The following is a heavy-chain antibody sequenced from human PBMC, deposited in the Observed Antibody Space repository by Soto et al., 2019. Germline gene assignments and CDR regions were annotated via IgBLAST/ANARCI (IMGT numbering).Heavy chain of an antibody. D-gene: IGHD3-22*01. Sequence: SETLSLTCTVSGGSISSGDYYWSWIRKPPGKGLEWIGYIYYSGSTYYNPSLKSRVTISVDTSKNQFSLKLSSVTAADTAVYYCARDASYYYNSSGLDYWGQGTLVTVSS. J-gene: IGHJ4*02. CDR1: GGSISSGDYY. CDR2: IYYSGST. CDR3: ARDASYYYNSSGLDY. V-gene: IGHV4-30-4*01.